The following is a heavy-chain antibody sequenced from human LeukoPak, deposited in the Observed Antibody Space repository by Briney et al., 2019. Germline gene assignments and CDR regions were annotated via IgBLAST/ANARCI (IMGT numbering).Heavy chain of an antibody. CDR2: ITGSGGST. Sequence: PGETLRLSCAASGFTFSGFAMSWVRQAPGKGLEWVSSITGSGGSTSYADSVKGRFTISRDNSKNTLYLQMNSLRAEDTAVYYCARLGSSSRWYYYYYYYMDVWGKGTTVTISS. J-gene: IGHJ6*03. V-gene: IGHV3-23*01. CDR3: ARLGSSSRWYYYYYYYMDV. CDR1: GFTFSGFA. D-gene: IGHD6-13*01.